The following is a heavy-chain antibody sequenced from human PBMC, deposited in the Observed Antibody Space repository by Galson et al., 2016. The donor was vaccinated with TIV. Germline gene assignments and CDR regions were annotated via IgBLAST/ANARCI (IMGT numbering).Heavy chain of an antibody. CDR3: AKEVKRRLHY. CDR1: GFIFSHYP. Sequence: SLRLSCAVSGFIFSHYPMHWVRQAPGKGLEWVAVISFDGSDTYYADSVKGRFTISRDNSRNTLYLQMNSLRAQDTGVYYCAKEVKRRLHYWGQGALVTVSS. V-gene: IGHV3-30-3*01. CDR2: ISFDGSDT. J-gene: IGHJ4*02. D-gene: IGHD1-1*01.